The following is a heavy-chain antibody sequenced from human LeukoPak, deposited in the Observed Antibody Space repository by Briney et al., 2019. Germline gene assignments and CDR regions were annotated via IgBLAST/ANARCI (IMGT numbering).Heavy chain of an antibody. J-gene: IGHJ4*02. CDR1: GFTFSSYA. CDR3: AKGVRRSSDYSSPVDY. CDR2: ISGSGGST. Sequence: LPGGSLRLSCAASGFTFSSYAMSWVRQAPGKGLEWVSAISGSGGSTYYADSVKGRFTISRDNSRNTLYLQMNSLRAEDTAVYYCAKGVRRSSDYSSPVDYWGQGTLVTVSS. V-gene: IGHV3-23*01. D-gene: IGHD3-22*01.